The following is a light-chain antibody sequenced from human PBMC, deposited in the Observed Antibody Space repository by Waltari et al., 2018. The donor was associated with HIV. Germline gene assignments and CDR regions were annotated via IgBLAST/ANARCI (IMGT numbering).Light chain of an antibody. V-gene: IGLV2-14*01. Sequence: QSALTQPASVSGSPGQSITISCSGTVSDTAVYNFVSWYPQHPGNAPQLFLYEINRRPSGISFRFSGSKSGNTASLTISGLQAEDEADYYCTSYTQTHILLFGGGTKLTVL. CDR3: TSYTQTHILL. J-gene: IGLJ3*02. CDR1: VSDTAVYNF. CDR2: EIN.